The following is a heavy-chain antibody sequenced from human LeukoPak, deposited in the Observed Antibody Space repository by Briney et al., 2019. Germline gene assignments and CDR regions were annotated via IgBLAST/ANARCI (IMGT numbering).Heavy chain of an antibody. CDR3: TTDQHDSSGYWADY. V-gene: IGHV3-15*01. D-gene: IGHD3-22*01. Sequence: GGSLRLSCGGSGFTFKSFSMHWVRQAPGKGLEWVGRIKSKTDGGTIDYAAPVKGRFTISRDDSKNTLYLQMNSLKTEDTAVYYCTTDQHDSSGYWADYWGQGTLVTVSS. J-gene: IGHJ4*02. CDR2: IKSKTDGGTI. CDR1: GFTFKSFS.